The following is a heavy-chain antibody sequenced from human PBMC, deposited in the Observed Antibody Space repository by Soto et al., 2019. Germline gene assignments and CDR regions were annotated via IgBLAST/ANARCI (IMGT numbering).Heavy chain of an antibody. CDR3: ARDFRVLRFLEWLPRWFDP. Sequence: ASVKFSCKASGYTFTSYAMHWVRQAPGQRLEWMGWINAGNGNTKYSQKFQGRVTITRDTSASTAYMELSSLRSEDTAVYYCARDFRVLRFLEWLPRWFDPWGQGTLVTVS. CDR1: GYTFTSYA. CDR2: INAGNGNT. D-gene: IGHD3-3*01. V-gene: IGHV1-3*01. J-gene: IGHJ5*02.